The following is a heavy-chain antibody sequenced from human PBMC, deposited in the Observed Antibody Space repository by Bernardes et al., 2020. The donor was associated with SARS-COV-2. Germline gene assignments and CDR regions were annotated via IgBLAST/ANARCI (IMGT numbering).Heavy chain of an antibody. CDR3: ARGAAEALLASDY. CDR1: VYCFTTYL. D-gene: IGHD3-10*01. V-gene: IGHV1-18*04. J-gene: IGHJ4*02. Sequence: SVTVSCKASVYCFTTYLLHWLRQAPRQGLAWMGWISPYNCKTNYAANFQDRVSMTMDTATSTAYMELRSLRSDDTAVYFCARGAAEALLASDYWGQGTLVTGSS. CDR2: ISPYNCKT.